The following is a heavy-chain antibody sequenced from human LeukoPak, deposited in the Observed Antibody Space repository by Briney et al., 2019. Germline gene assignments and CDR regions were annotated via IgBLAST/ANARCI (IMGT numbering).Heavy chain of an antibody. D-gene: IGHD1-26*01. CDR2: IYHSGST. V-gene: IGHV4-4*02. CDR1: GGSISSSNW. CDR3: ARDRIVGATFPYWFDP. J-gene: IGHJ5*02. Sequence: SGTLSLTCAVSGGSISSSNWWSWVRQPPGKGLEWIGSIYHSGSTYYNPSLKSRVTISVDTSKNQFSLKLSSVTAADTAVYYCARDRIVGATFPYWFDPWGQGTLVTVSS.